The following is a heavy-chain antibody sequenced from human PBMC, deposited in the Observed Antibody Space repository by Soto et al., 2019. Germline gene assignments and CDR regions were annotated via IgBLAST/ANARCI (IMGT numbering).Heavy chain of an antibody. CDR3: ARGLLGFGSPYYFDY. CDR2: INPSGGST. J-gene: IGHJ4*02. Sequence: WASVKVSCKASGYIFTRYYMHWVRQAPGQGLEWMGIINPSGGSTSYTQKFQGRVTMTRDTSTSTGYMDLSSLRSEDTAVYYCARGLLGFGSPYYFDYWGQGTLVTVSS. D-gene: IGHD2-15*01. CDR1: GYIFTRYY. V-gene: IGHV1-46*01.